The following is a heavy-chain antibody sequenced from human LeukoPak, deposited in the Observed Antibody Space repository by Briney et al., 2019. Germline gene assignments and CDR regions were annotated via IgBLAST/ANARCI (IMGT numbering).Heavy chain of an antibody. CDR3: ARVNEAVAGTDY. J-gene: IGHJ4*02. Sequence: SETLSLTCAVSGGSISSTNWWNWVRQPPGKGLEWIGEIYDTGSTNYNPSLQSRVTISVDKSKNHFSLNLSSVTAADTAVYYCARVNEAVAGTDYWGQGTLVTVSS. D-gene: IGHD6-19*01. CDR1: GGSISSTNW. CDR2: IYDTGST. V-gene: IGHV4-4*02.